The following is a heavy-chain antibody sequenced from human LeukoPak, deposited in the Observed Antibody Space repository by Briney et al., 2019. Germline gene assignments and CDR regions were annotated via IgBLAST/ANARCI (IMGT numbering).Heavy chain of an antibody. D-gene: IGHD3-3*01. J-gene: IGHJ4*02. CDR3: ARDHHYDFWSGQSGGFDY. V-gene: IGHV4-59*01. CDR2: IYYSGST. Sequence: SETLSLTCTVSGGSISSYYWSWIRQPPGKGLEWIGYIYYSGSTNYNPSLKSRVTISVDTSKNQFSLKLSSVTAADTAVYYCARDHHYDFWSGQSGGFDYWGQGTLVTVSS. CDR1: GGSISSYY.